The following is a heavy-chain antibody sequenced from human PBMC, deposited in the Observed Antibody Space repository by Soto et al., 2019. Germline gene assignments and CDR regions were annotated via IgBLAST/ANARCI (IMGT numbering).Heavy chain of an antibody. V-gene: IGHV4-31*03. CDR3: ASDPVVPAVGGMDV. J-gene: IGHJ6*02. CDR2: IYYTGST. CDR1: GDSISSGGYH. Sequence: QVQLQESGPGLVKPSQTLSLTCTVSGDSISSGGYHWSWIRQHPGKGLEWIGHIYYTGSTYYNPSLKSRVTISEDTSKNQFSLKLTSVTAADTAVYYCASDPVVPAVGGMDVWGQGTTVTVSS. D-gene: IGHD2-2*01.